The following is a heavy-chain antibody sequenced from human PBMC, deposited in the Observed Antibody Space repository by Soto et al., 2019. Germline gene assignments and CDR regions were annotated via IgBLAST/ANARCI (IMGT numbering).Heavy chain of an antibody. Sequence: QVQLVQSGAEVKKPGSSVKVSCKASGGTFSSYAISWVRQAPGQGLEWMGGIIPIFGTPDYAQKFQGRVTITADESTSTAYMELSSLRSEDTAAYYCAFTLSANYYYGMDVWGQGTTVTGSS. V-gene: IGHV1-69*12. CDR1: GGTFSSYA. J-gene: IGHJ6*02. CDR3: AFTLSANYYYGMDV. CDR2: IIPIFGTP. D-gene: IGHD3-16*01.